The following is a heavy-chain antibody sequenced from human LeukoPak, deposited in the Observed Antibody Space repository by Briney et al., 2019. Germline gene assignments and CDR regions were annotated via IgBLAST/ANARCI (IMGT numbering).Heavy chain of an antibody. CDR1: GFTFSSYA. CDR3: ARADFWSGSDY. D-gene: IGHD3-3*01. Sequence: GGSLRLSCAASGFTFSSYAMHWVRQAPGKGLEWVAVISYDGSNKYYADSVKGRFTISRDNSKNTLYLQMNSLRAEETAVYYCARADFWSGSDYWGQGTLVTVSS. V-gene: IGHV3-30*01. J-gene: IGHJ4*02. CDR2: ISYDGSNK.